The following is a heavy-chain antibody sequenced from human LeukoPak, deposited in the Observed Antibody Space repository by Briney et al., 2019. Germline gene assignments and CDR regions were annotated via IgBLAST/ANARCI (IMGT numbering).Heavy chain of an antibody. Sequence: SETLSLTCTVSGGSISGYYWTWIRQPPGKGLEWIGYMYYNAGTHYNPSLKSRLTISIDTSTNQFSLKLSSVTAADTAVYYCASRANSYGPIDYWGQGTLVTVSS. CDR1: GGSISGYY. V-gene: IGHV4-59*01. CDR2: MYYNAGT. D-gene: IGHD5-18*01. CDR3: ASRANSYGPIDY. J-gene: IGHJ4*02.